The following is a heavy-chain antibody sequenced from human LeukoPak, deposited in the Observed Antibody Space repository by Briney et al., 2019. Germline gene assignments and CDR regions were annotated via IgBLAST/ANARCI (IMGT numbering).Heavy chain of an antibody. CDR3: ARGSSASSEVNWFDP. D-gene: IGHD6-6*01. J-gene: IGHJ5*02. CDR1: GYIFTNYW. V-gene: IGHV5-51*01. Sequence: GESLKISCKGSGYIFTNYWIGWVRQMPGRGLEWMGLIYLHSGESRYSASFQGQVIFSADRSISTAYLHWSSLKASDTAIYYCARGSSASSEVNWFDPWGQGTLVTVSS. CDR2: IYLHSGES.